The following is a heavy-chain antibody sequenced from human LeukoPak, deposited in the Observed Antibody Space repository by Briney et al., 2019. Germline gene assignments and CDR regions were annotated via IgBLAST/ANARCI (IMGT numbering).Heavy chain of an antibody. D-gene: IGHD1-26*01. J-gene: IGHJ4*02. CDR3: ASRIETVDY. Sequence: ASVSVSCKASGGTFSSYAISWVRQAPGQGREWMGGIIPIFGTANYAQKFQGRVTITADASTRTAYMELSSLRSEDTAVYYCASRIETVDYWGQGTLVTVSS. CDR1: GGTFSSYA. V-gene: IGHV1-69*01. CDR2: IIPIFGTA.